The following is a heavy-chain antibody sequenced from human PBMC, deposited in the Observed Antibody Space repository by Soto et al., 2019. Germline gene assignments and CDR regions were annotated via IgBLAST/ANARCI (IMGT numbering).Heavy chain of an antibody. Sequence: GGSLRLSCAASGFTFSSYEMNWVRQAPGKGLEWVSYISSSGSTIYYADSVKGRFTISRDNAKNSLYLQMNSLRAEDTAVYYCARPRGTIFGVVIPSWFDPWGQGTLVTVSS. V-gene: IGHV3-48*03. D-gene: IGHD3-3*01. J-gene: IGHJ5*02. CDR1: GFTFSSYE. CDR3: ARPRGTIFGVVIPSWFDP. CDR2: ISSSGSTI.